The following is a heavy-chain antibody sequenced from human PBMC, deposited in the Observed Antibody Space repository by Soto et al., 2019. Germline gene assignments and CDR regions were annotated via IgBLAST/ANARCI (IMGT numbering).Heavy chain of an antibody. CDR1: GGSISSYY. J-gene: IGHJ5*02. CDR2: IYYSGST. CDR3: ARTGNNWFDP. Sequence: QVQLQESGPGLVKPSETLSLTYTVSGGSISSYYWSWIRQPPGKGLEWIGYIYYSGSTNYNPSLKSRVTISVDTSKNQFSLKLSSVTAADTAVYYCARTGNNWFDPWGQGTLVTVSS. V-gene: IGHV4-59*01.